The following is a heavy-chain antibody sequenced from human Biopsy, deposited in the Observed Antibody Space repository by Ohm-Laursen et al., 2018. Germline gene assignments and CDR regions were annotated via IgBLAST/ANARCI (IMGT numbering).Heavy chain of an antibody. CDR1: GVSITAYC. D-gene: IGHD2-15*01. V-gene: IGHV4-4*09. CDR2: IHHSGST. CDR3: ARMDCSGGSCHYYSYGMDV. Sequence: GTLSLTCTVSGVSITAYCWSWIRQPPGKGLECIGNIHHSGSTNYNPSLKSRLTISADTSKNQFSLKLSSVTAADTAVYYCARMDCSGGSCHYYSYGMDVWGQGTTVTVSS. J-gene: IGHJ6*02.